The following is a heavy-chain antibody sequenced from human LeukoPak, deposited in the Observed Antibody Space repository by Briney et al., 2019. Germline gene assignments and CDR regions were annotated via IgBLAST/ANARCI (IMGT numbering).Heavy chain of an antibody. CDR3: AVLTTVTTDFDY. V-gene: IGHV3-23*01. J-gene: IGHJ4*02. CDR2: ISVSGTST. Sequence: GESLRLSCAASGFTFSSYAMSWVRQAPGKGLEWVSGISVSGTSTSNADSVKGRFTISRDNPRNTLYLQMNSLRAEDTALYYCAVLTTVTTDFDYWGQGTLVTVSS. CDR1: GFTFSSYA. D-gene: IGHD4-17*01.